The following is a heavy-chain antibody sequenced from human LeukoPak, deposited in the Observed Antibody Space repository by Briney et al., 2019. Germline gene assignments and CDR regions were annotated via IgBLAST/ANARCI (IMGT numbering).Heavy chain of an antibody. J-gene: IGHJ4*02. CDR2: IKSDGSEK. Sequence: GGSLRLSCAASGFTFSNYNMNWVRQAPGKGLEWVANIKSDGSEKYYVVSVKGRFTISRDDAKNSLDLQMSDLTAEDPAVYYCARGDAYGDYFDSWGQGTLVTVSS. CDR1: GFTFSNYN. V-gene: IGHV3-7*01. CDR3: ARGDAYGDYFDS. D-gene: IGHD4/OR15-4a*01.